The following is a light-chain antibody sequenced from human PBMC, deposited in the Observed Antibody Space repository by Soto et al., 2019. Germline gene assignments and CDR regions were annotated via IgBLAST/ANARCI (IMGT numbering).Light chain of an antibody. Sequence: EIVLTQSPATLSLXPGXXXXLXXRASQSVSSYLAWYQQKPGQAPRLLIYGASNRATGIPDRFSGSGSGTDFTLTISRLEPEDFAVYYCQQYGSSGTFGQGTKVDIK. CDR3: QQYGSSGT. CDR1: QSVSSY. CDR2: GAS. J-gene: IGKJ1*01. V-gene: IGKV3-20*01.